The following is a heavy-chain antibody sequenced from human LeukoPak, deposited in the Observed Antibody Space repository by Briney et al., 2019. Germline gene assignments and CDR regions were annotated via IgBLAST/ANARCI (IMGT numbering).Heavy chain of an antibody. J-gene: IGHJ3*02. CDR2: VSDDGSTT. V-gene: IGHV3-74*03. D-gene: IGHD1-1*01. Sequence: GGSLRLSCAASGFTFSSFWMHWVRQAPGKGLVWLSRVSDDGSTTTYADSVKGRFTISRDNAKNTLYLQLNSLRPDDTAVYYCVRHNAARAFDIWGQGTMVIVSS. CDR1: GFTFSSFW. CDR3: VRHNAARAFDI.